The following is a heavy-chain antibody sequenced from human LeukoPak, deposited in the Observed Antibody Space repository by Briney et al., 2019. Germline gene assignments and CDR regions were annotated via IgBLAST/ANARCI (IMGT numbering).Heavy chain of an antibody. V-gene: IGHV3-48*01. CDR3: ARPSGVGDD. CDR1: GFTFSDYS. Sequence: GGSLRLSCAASGFTFSDYSMNWVRQAPGRGLEWVSYISSSSSTIYYADSVKGRFTISRDNAKNSLYLQMNSLRAEDTAVYYCARPSGVGDDRGQGTLVTVSS. D-gene: IGHD1-26*01. CDR2: ISSSSSTI. J-gene: IGHJ4*02.